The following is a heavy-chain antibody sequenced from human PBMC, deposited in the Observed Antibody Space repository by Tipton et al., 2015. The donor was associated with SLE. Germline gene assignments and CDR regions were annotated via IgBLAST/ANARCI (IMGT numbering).Heavy chain of an antibody. V-gene: IGHV4-34*01. Sequence: TLSLTCAVYGGSFSGYYWSWIRPPPGKGLEWIGEINHSGSTNYNPSLKSRVTISVDTSKNQFSLKLSSVTAADTAVYYCARGHGIAAAGPFDYWGQGTLVTVSS. J-gene: IGHJ4*02. CDR2: INHSGST. D-gene: IGHD6-13*01. CDR3: ARGHGIAAAGPFDY. CDR1: GGSFSGYY.